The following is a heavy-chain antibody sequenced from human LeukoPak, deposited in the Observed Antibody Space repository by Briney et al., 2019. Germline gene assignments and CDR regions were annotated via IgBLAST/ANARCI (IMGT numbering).Heavy chain of an antibody. J-gene: IGHJ4*02. D-gene: IGHD1-14*01. V-gene: IGHV3-74*01. CDR1: GFTFSSHL. Sequence: GGSLRLSCAASGFTFSSHLMHWVRQAQGTGLVWVSSVKSDGTATNYADSVKGRFTISRDNAKNALYLQMNSLRVEDTAVYYCVRKFATGDWGQGTLVTVSS. CDR3: VRKFATGD. CDR2: VKSDGTAT.